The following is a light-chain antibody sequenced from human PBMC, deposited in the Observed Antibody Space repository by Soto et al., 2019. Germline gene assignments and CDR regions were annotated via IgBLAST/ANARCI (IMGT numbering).Light chain of an antibody. CDR2: SAS. CDR1: HSVNTK. CDR3: QQYNDWPPVT. J-gene: IGKJ4*01. Sequence: EIVMTQSPATLSMPPGERATLSCRASHSVNTKLSWYQQKPGQAPRLLIHSASTRATGVPARFSGSGSGTEFTLTISSLQSEDFAVYYCQQYNDWPPVTFGGGTKVEIK. V-gene: IGKV3-15*01.